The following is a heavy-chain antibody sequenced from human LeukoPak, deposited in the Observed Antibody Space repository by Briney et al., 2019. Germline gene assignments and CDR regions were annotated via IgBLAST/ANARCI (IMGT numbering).Heavy chain of an antibody. J-gene: IGHJ4*02. CDR1: GFTFSSYG. Sequence: GSLRLSCAASGFTFSSYGMHWVRQAPGKGLEWVAFIRYDGSNKYYADSVKGRFTISRDNSKNTLYLQMNSLRAEDTAVYYCTKDLEGYYDSSGYPRHFDYWGQGTLVTVSS. D-gene: IGHD3-22*01. V-gene: IGHV3-30*02. CDR2: IRYDGSNK. CDR3: TKDLEGYYDSSGYPRHFDY.